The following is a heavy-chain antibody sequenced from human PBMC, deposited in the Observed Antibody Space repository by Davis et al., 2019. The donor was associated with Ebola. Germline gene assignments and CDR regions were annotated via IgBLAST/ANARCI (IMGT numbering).Heavy chain of an antibody. CDR3: AREEGYCSGGSCYSGYFDY. J-gene: IGHJ4*02. V-gene: IGHV4-34*01. CDR2: INHSGST. D-gene: IGHD2-15*01. CDR1: GGSFSGYY. Sequence: SETLSLTCAVYGGSFSGYYWSWIRQPPGKGLEWIGEINHSGSTNYNPSLKSRVTISVDTSKNQFSLKLSSVTAADTAVYYCAREEGYCSGGSCYSGYFDYRGQGTLVTVSS.